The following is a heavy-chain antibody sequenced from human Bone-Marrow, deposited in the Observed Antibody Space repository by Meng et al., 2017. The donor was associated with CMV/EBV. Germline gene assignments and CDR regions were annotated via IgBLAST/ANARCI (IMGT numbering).Heavy chain of an antibody. Sequence: GGSLRLSCAASGFTFDDYAMHWVRQAPGKGLEWVSGISWNSGSIGYADSVKGRSTISRDNAKNSLYLQMNSLRAEDTALYYCAKDQSGYSYGASYYYYGMDVWGQGTTVTVSS. D-gene: IGHD5-18*01. J-gene: IGHJ6*02. CDR1: GFTFDDYA. CDR3: AKDQSGYSYGASYYYYGMDV. V-gene: IGHV3-9*01. CDR2: ISWNSGSI.